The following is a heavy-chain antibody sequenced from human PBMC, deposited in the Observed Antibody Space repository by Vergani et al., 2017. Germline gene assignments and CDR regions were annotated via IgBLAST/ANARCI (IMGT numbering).Heavy chain of an antibody. CDR1: GYTFTSYG. D-gene: IGHD3-16*02. CDR3: ARLRNDYVWGSYRTPYYFDY. V-gene: IGHV1-18*01. Sequence: QVQLVQSGAEVKKPGASVKVSCKASGYTFTSYGISWVRQAPGQGLEWMGWISAYNGNTNYAQKLQGRVTMTTDNSTSTAYMELRSLRSDDTAVYYCARLRNDYVWGSYRTPYYFDYWGQGTLVTVSS. J-gene: IGHJ4*02. CDR2: ISAYNGNT.